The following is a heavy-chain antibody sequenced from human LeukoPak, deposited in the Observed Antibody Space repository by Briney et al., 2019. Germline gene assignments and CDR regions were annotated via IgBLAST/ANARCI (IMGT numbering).Heavy chain of an antibody. D-gene: IGHD1-26*01. CDR1: GFTFSSYA. V-gene: IGHV3-23*01. Sequence: GGSLRLSCAASGFTFSSYAMSWVRQAPGKGLEWFSAISGSGCSTYYADSVKVRFTISRDNSKNSLYLQMNSLTAEDTAVYYCATSGGEIAYWGQGTLVTVSS. CDR3: ATSGGEIAY. J-gene: IGHJ4*02. CDR2: ISGSGCST.